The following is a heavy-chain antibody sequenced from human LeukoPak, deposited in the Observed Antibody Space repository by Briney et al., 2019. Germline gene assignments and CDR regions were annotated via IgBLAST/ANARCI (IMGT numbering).Heavy chain of an antibody. Sequence: ASVKVSCKASGYTVTSYSMNWVRQAPGQGLEWMGGINTNTGKPTYAQGFTGRFVFSLDTSVSTAYLQISSLKAEDTAVYYCARDRAYSGWSYDAFDIWGQGTMVTVSS. CDR3: ARDRAYSGWSYDAFDI. CDR2: INTNTGKP. J-gene: IGHJ3*02. V-gene: IGHV7-4-1*02. CDR1: GYTVTSYS. D-gene: IGHD6-19*01.